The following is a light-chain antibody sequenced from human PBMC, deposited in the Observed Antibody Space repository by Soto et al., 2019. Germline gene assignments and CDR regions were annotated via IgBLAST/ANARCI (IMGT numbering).Light chain of an antibody. Sequence: DIQMTQSPSAMSASVGDRVTITCRASQGISNHLVWFQQKPGKVPKRLIYDASSLQTGVPSRFSGSGSGTDFTLTISSLQPEDFATYYCLQHNNFPLTFGQGTRLEAK. CDR3: LQHNNFPLT. CDR1: QGISNH. J-gene: IGKJ5*01. V-gene: IGKV1-17*03. CDR2: DAS.